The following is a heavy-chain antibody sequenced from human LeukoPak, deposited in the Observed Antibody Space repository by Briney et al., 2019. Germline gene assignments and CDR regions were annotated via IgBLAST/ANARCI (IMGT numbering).Heavy chain of an antibody. D-gene: IGHD3-10*01. V-gene: IGHV4-38-2*02. CDR1: GYSISSGYY. CDR3: TRGPLLWFGELRFDP. J-gene: IGHJ5*02. CDR2: MYYSGTT. Sequence: SETLFLTCTVSGYSISSGYYWGWIRQPPGKGLEWIGSMYYSGTTYYNLSLKSRVTISVDTSKNQISLKLKSVTAADTAVYYCTRGPLLWFGELRFDPWGQGTLVTVSS.